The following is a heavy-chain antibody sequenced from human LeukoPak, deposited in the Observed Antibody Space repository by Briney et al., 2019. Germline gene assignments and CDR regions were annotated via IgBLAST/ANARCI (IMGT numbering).Heavy chain of an antibody. D-gene: IGHD4-17*01. CDR1: GFTFSSYS. V-gene: IGHV3-21*01. Sequence: GGSLRLSCAASGFTFSSYSMNWVRQAPGKGLEWVSSISSSSYIYYADSVKGRFTISRDNAKNSLYLQMNSLRAGDTAVYYCARDHDYGEPYYYYGMDVWGQGTTVTVSS. J-gene: IGHJ6*02. CDR2: ISSSSYI. CDR3: ARDHDYGEPYYYYGMDV.